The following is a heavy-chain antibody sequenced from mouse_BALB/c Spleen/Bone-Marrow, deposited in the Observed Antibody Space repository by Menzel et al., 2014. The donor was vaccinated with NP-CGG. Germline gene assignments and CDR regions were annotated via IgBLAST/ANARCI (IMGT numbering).Heavy chain of an antibody. CDR2: ISSGSSTI. CDR3: ARSPYDYAAMDY. J-gene: IGHJ4*01. CDR1: GFIFSSFG. D-gene: IGHD2-4*01. Sequence: VQLQQSGGGLVQPGGSRKLSCAASGFIFSSFGMHWVRQAPEKGLEWVAYISSGSSTIYYADTVKGRFTISRDNPKNTLFLQMTSLRSEDTAMYYCARSPYDYAAMDYWGQGTSVTVSS. V-gene: IGHV5-17*02.